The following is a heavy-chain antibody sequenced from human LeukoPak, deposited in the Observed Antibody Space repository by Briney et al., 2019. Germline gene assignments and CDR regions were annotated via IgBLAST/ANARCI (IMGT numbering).Heavy chain of an antibody. CDR1: GFSFSSYA. CDR2: IFGNGDTT. V-gene: IGHV3-21*01. CDR3: ARDKWLTTTHYFDY. J-gene: IGHJ4*02. D-gene: IGHD4-11*01. Sequence: GGSLRLSCAASGFSFSSYAMNWVRQAPGKGLEWVSIIFGNGDTTYYADSVKGRFTISRDNAKNSLYLQMNSLRAEDTAVYYCARDKWLTTTHYFDYWGQGTLVTVSS.